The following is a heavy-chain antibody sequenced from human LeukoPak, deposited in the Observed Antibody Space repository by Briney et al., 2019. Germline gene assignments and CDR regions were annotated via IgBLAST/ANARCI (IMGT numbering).Heavy chain of an antibody. D-gene: IGHD6-6*01. CDR3: ARRKADRPRNYYIDY. CDR2: IQYNGPP. Sequence: SETLSLTCTVPGGSVSIGRYQWSWVRQPPGPGLEWIGDIQYNGPPAYNPSLQNQVIILRDESRNQFSLRLSSVTAADTAVYFCARRKADRPRNYYIDYWGQGILVTVSS. CDR1: GGSVSIGRYQ. J-gene: IGHJ4*02. V-gene: IGHV4-61*01.